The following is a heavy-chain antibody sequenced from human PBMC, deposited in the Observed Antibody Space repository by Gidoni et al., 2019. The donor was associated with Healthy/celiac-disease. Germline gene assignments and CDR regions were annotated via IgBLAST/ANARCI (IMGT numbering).Heavy chain of an antibody. D-gene: IGHD5-18*01. CDR1: GGSISSGGYY. CDR3: ARAASNYLGYSYGIFDY. J-gene: IGHJ4*02. V-gene: IGHV4-31*03. Sequence: QVQLKESGPGLVKPSQTLSLTCTVSGGSISSGGYYWSWIRQHPGKGLEWIGYIYYSGSTYYNPSLKSRVTISVDTSKNQFSLKLSSVTAADTAVYYCARAASNYLGYSYGIFDYWGQGTLVTVSS. CDR2: IYYSGST.